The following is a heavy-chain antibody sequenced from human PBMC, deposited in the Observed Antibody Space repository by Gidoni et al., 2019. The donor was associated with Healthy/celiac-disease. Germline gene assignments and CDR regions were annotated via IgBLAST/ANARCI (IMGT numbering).Heavy chain of an antibody. Sequence: VRQAPGKGLELVGRIKSKTDGGTTDYAAPVKGRFTIPRDDSKNTLYLQMNSLKTEDTAVYYCNTDNIHLWFGELFKHYGMDVWGQGTTVTVSS. CDR3: NTDNIHLWFGELFKHYGMDV. J-gene: IGHJ6*02. CDR2: IKSKTDGGTT. V-gene: IGHV3-15*01. D-gene: IGHD3-10*01.